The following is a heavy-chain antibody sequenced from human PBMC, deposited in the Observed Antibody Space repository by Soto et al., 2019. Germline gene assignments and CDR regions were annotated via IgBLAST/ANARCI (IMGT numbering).Heavy chain of an antibody. CDR2: MSGNGGNT. CDR1: GFTFSNYA. J-gene: IGHJ1*01. Sequence: TGGSLRLSCSASGFTFSNYAMSWVRQAPGKGLEWVSAMSGNGGNTNYAHSVKGRFTISRDNSKNTLYLQINSLRADDTAVYYCAKGRSATGFHHWGQGTLVTVSS. CDR3: AKGRSATGFHH. V-gene: IGHV3-23*01.